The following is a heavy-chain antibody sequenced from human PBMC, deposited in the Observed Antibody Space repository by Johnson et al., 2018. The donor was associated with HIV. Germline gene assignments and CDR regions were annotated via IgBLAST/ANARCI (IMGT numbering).Heavy chain of an antibody. Sequence: QVQLVESGGGVVQPGRSLRLSCAASGFTFSDYYMSWLRQAPGKGLEWVSYISSSGLTIYYADSVKGRFTISRDNAKNSLYLQMNSLRAEDTAVYHCARDRSTPQPYYYDSSGYRGYSAFDIWGQGTMVTVSS. CDR2: ISSSGLTI. D-gene: IGHD3-22*01. CDR1: GFTFSDYY. CDR3: ARDRSTPQPYYYDSSGYRGYSAFDI. J-gene: IGHJ3*02. V-gene: IGHV3-11*04.